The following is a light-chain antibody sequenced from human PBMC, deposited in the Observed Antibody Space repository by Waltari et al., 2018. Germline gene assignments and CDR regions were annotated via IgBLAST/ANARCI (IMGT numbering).Light chain of an antibody. Sequence: QVVLTQSPSASASLGASVTFTCTLSSGYGHFAIAWHHHQPEKGPRYLMKLNSGGSHSNGSGIPDRFSGSSSGAELYLTISSLQSEDEADYYGQTWDTGTYWTFGGGTKLTVL. CDR1: SGYGHFA. CDR2: LNSGGSH. V-gene: IGLV4-69*01. CDR3: QTWDTGTYWT. J-gene: IGLJ3*02.